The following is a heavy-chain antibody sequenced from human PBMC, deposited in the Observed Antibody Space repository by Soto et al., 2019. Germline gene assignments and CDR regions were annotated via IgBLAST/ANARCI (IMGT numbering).Heavy chain of an antibody. Sequence: EVQLLESGGGLVQPGGSLRLSCAASGFTFSSFAMSWVRQAPGKGLEWVSTINKSGGSTYYADPVKGRFTISRDNSKNMLFLQINGLRAEDTAVYYCAKDPPTTGTTFDYWGRGTLVTVSS. V-gene: IGHV3-23*01. D-gene: IGHD1-1*01. CDR1: GFTFSSFA. J-gene: IGHJ4*02. CDR3: AKDPPTTGTTFDY. CDR2: INKSGGST.